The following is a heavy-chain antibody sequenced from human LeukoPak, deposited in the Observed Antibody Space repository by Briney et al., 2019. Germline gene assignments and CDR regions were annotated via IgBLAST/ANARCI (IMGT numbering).Heavy chain of an antibody. Sequence: PSETLSFTCTVSGGSISSYYWSWIRQPPGKGLEWIGYIYYSGSTNYNPSLKSRVTISVDTSKNQFSLKLSSVTAADTAVYYCASQGGGSSSSLAYWGQGTLVTVSS. D-gene: IGHD6-13*01. CDR3: ASQGGGSSSSLAY. CDR1: GGSISSYY. V-gene: IGHV4-59*01. CDR2: IYYSGST. J-gene: IGHJ4*02.